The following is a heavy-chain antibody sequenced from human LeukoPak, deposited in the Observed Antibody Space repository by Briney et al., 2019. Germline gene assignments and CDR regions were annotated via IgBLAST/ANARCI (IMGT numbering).Heavy chain of an antibody. CDR1: GFTFRGYG. CDR3: ARASIAPTLYYFDY. J-gene: IGHJ4*02. CDR2: IWYDGSNK. D-gene: IGHD6-6*01. Sequence: GGSLRLSCAASGFTFRGYGMHWVRQAPGKGLEWVAVIWYDGSNKDYADSVKGRFTISRDNSKNTLYLQMSSLRAEDTAVYYCARASIAPTLYYFDYWGQGTLVTVSS. V-gene: IGHV3-33*01.